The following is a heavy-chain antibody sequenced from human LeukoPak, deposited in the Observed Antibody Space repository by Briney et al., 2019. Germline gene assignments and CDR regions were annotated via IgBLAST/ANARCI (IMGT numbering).Heavy chain of an antibody. J-gene: IGHJ4*02. V-gene: IGHV3-23*01. CDR3: AKVRAAGTEFDY. CDR2: ISGSGGST. Sequence: GGSLRLSCAASGFTFSSYDMSWVRQAPGKGLEWVSAISGSGGSTYYADSVKGRFTISRDNSKNTLYLQMNSLRAEDTAVYYCAKVRAAGTEFDYWGQGTLVTVSS. D-gene: IGHD6-13*01. CDR1: GFTFSSYD.